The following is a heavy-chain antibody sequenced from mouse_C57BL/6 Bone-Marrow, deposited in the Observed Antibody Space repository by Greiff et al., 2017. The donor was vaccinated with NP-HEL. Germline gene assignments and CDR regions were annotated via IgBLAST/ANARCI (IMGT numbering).Heavy chain of an antibody. J-gene: IGHJ3*01. CDR1: GFTFSSYG. CDR3: ASPYDYDVAWFAY. D-gene: IGHD2-4*01. Sequence: EVQRVESGGDLVKPGGSLKLSCAASGFTFSSYGMSWVRQTPDTRLEWVATISSGGSYTYYPDSVKGRFTISRDNAKNTRYLQMSSLKSEDTAMYYCASPYDYDVAWFAYWGQGTLVTVS. V-gene: IGHV5-6*01. CDR2: ISSGGSYT.